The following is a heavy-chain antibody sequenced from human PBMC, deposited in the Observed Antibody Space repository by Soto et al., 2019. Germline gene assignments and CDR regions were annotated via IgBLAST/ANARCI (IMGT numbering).Heavy chain of an antibody. CDR2: IYPSDSDT. J-gene: IGHJ4*02. Sequence: GESLKISCESSGYNFASHWICWVRQMPGKGLEWMGVIYPSDSDTRYSPSFQGQVTISADKSISTAYLQWSSLKASDSAIYYCVRCQEYTSTFASDYWCLGSLVTLST. CDR1: GYNFASHW. D-gene: IGHD1-1*01. V-gene: IGHV5-51*01. CDR3: VRCQEYTSTFASDY.